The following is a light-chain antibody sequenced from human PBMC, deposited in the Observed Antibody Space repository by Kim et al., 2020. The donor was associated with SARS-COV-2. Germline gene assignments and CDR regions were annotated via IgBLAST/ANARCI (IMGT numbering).Light chain of an antibody. CDR2: DVT. Sequence: QSVTISCTGSCNTIGFYNYFSWYQNHPGRAPKLISYDVTKRPSGVPDRFSGSKSGNTASLTVSGLQSEDEADYYCCSYAGDYVIFGGGTQLTVL. V-gene: IGLV2-11*01. CDR3: CSYAGDYVI. J-gene: IGLJ2*01. CDR1: CNTIGFYNY.